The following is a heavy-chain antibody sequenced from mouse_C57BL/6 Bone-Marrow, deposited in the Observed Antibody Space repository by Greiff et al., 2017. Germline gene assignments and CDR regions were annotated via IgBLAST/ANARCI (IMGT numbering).Heavy chain of an antibody. D-gene: IGHD2-4*01. CDR1: GYAFTNYL. V-gene: IGHV1-54*01. Sequence: VKLQESGAELVRPGTSVKVSCKASGYAFTNYLIEWVKQRPGQGLEWIGVINPGSGGTNYNEKFKGKATLTADKSSSTAYMQLSSLTSEDSAVYFCARRDYDYDSDYWGQGTTLTVSS. CDR3: ARRDYDYDSDY. J-gene: IGHJ2*01. CDR2: INPGSGGT.